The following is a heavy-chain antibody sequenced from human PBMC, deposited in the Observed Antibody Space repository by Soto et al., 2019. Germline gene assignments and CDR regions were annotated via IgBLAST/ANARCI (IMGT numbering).Heavy chain of an antibody. D-gene: IGHD3-10*01. CDR1: GGSISSGGYY. J-gene: IGHJ5*02. V-gene: IGHV4-31*03. CDR3: ARFIWSTNNWFDP. Sequence: SETLSLTCTVSGGSISSGGYYWSWIRQHPGKGLEWIGCIYYSGSTYYNPSLKSRVTISVDTSKNQFSPKLSSVTAADTAVYYCARFIWSTNNWFDPWGQGTLVTVSS. CDR2: IYYSGST.